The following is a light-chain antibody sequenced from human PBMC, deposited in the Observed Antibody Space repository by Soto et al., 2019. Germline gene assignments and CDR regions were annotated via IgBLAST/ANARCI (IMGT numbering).Light chain of an antibody. CDR1: SSDIGSYNF. CDR3: SSYASGSSLV. Sequence: QSVLTQPASVSGSPGQSITISCSGTSSDIGSYNFVSWYQQHPGKAPKLMIFEVTSRPSGVSNRFSGSKSGNTASLTISGLQADDEADYYCSSYASGSSLVFGTGTQLTVL. V-gene: IGLV2-14*01. CDR2: EVT. J-gene: IGLJ6*01.